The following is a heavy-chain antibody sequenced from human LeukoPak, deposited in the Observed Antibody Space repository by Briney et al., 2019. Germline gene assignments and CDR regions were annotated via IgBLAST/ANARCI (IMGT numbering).Heavy chain of an antibody. V-gene: IGHV1-18*01. Sequence: ASVEVSCKASGGTFSSYAISWVRQAPGQGLEWMGWISTNSGYTGSAQNLQGRVTMTTDTSTSTAYLELRSLTSDDTAVYYCARQSWRNDAFDIWGQGTMVTVSS. J-gene: IGHJ3*02. D-gene: IGHD1-1*01. CDR1: GGTFSSYA. CDR3: ARQSWRNDAFDI. CDR2: ISTNSGYT.